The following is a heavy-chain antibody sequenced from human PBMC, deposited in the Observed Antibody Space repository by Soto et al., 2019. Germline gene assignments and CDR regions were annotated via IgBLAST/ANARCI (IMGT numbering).Heavy chain of an antibody. V-gene: IGHV3-23*01. CDR3: AKDWDLLRAFDL. D-gene: IGHD1-26*01. J-gene: IGHJ3*01. CDR2: ISASGGRT. Sequence: GGSLRLSCAASGFTFSSYAMSWVRQAPGKGLEWVSGISASGGRTYYADSAKGRFTISRDNSKNTLYLQMNSLRVEDTAVYKCAKDWDLLRAFDLWGQGTMVTVSS. CDR1: GFTFSSYA.